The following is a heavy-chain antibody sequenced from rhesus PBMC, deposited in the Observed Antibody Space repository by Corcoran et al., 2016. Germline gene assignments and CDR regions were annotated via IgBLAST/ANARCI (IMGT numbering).Heavy chain of an antibody. J-gene: IGHJ6*01. CDR2: INPDNGNT. D-gene: IGHD6-25*01. V-gene: IGHV1S2*01. Sequence: QVQLVQSGAAVKKPGSSVKVSCKASGYTFTDFYMHWVRQVPRQGLEWMGWINPDNGNTNDAQKFQGRVTMTRDTSTSRAYMELSSLRSEDTAVYYCAREGTLAAAEGYYGLDSWGQGVVVTVSS. CDR1: GYTFTDFY. CDR3: AREGTLAAAEGYYGLDS.